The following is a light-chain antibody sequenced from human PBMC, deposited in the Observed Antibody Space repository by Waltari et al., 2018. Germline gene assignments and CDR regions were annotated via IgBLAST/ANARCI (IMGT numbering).Light chain of an antibody. V-gene: IGKV3-20*01. CDR1: QSGSSSY. Sequence: EIVLTQSPGPLSLSPGERATLSCRASQSGSSSYLAWYQQKPGQAPRLLIYGASSRATGIPDRFSGSGSGTDFTLTISRLEPEDFAVYYCQQYGSSPRTFGPGTKVDIK. CDR3: QQYGSSPRT. J-gene: IGKJ3*01. CDR2: GAS.